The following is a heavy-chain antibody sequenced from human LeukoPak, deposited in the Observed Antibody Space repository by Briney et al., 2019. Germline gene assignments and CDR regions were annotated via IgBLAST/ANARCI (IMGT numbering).Heavy chain of an antibody. Sequence: PGESLRLSCAASGFTFSSYGMHWVRQAPGKGLEWVAVISYDGSNKYYADSVKGRFTISRDNSKNTLYLQMNSLRAEDTAVYYCAKGRMKQWELPIFDYWGQGTLVTVSS. J-gene: IGHJ4*02. D-gene: IGHD1-26*01. CDR1: GFTFSSYG. V-gene: IGHV3-30*18. CDR2: ISYDGSNK. CDR3: AKGRMKQWELPIFDY.